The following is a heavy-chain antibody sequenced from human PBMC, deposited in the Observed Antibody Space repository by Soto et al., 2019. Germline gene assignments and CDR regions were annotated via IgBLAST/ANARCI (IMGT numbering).Heavy chain of an antibody. V-gene: IGHV1-69*13. CDR1: GGTFSSYA. CDR3: ARLLHGYSPVFDY. D-gene: IGHD5-18*01. CDR2: IIPIFGTA. Sequence: SVKVSCKASGGTFSSYAISWVRQAPGQGLEWMGGIIPIFGTANYAQKFQGRVTITADESTSTAYMELSSLRSEDTAVYYCARLLHGYSPVFDYWGQGTLVTVSS. J-gene: IGHJ4*02.